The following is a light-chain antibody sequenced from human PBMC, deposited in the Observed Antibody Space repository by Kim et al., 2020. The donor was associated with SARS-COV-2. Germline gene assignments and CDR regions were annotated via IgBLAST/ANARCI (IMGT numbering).Light chain of an antibody. Sequence: AAVGDRVTITCRASQIISNLLDWYQQKPGKAPKLLIYKASSLESGVPSRFSGSGSGTEFTLTISSLQPDDFATYYCQQYNSYSSTFGQGTRLEIK. V-gene: IGKV1-5*03. CDR3: QQYNSYSST. J-gene: IGKJ5*01. CDR2: KAS. CDR1: QIISNL.